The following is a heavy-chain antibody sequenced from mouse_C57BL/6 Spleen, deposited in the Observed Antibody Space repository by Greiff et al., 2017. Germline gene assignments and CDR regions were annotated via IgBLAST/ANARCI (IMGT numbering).Heavy chain of an antibody. V-gene: IGHV1-82*01. D-gene: IGHD1-1*01. CDR1: GYAFSSSW. Sequence: VQLQQSGPELVKPGASVKISCKASGYAFSSSWMNWVKQRPGKGLEWIGRIYPGDGDTNYNGKFKGKATLTADKSSSTAYMQLSSLTSEDSAVYFGARHYYGSSYRYFDYWGQGTTLTVSS. J-gene: IGHJ2*01. CDR3: ARHYYGSSYRYFDY. CDR2: IYPGDGDT.